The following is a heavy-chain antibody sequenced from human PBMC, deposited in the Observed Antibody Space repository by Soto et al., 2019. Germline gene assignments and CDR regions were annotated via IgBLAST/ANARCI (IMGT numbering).Heavy chain of an antibody. Sequence: QVQLVQSGAEVKKPGSSVKVSCKASGGTFSSYTISWVRQAPGQGLEWMGRIIPILGIANYAQKFQGRVTITADKSTSTAYMELSSLGSEDTAVYYCASLVRYFDWLSLIGYGMAVWGQGTTVTVSS. CDR3: ASLVRYFDWLSLIGYGMAV. V-gene: IGHV1-69*02. CDR1: GGTFSSYT. J-gene: IGHJ6*02. CDR2: IIPILGIA. D-gene: IGHD3-9*01.